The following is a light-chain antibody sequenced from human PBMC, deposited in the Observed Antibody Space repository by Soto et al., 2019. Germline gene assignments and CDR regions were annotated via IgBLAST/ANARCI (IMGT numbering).Light chain of an antibody. CDR2: AAS. CDR3: QQSYSTSQYT. V-gene: IGKV1-39*01. J-gene: IGKJ2*01. CDR1: QSISSY. Sequence: DIQMTQSPSSLSASVGDRVTITCRASQSISSYLNWYQEKPGRAPNLLIYAASNLQSGVPSRFSGSGSGTDFTLTISSLQVDDFATYYCQQSYSTSQYTFGQGTKLEIK.